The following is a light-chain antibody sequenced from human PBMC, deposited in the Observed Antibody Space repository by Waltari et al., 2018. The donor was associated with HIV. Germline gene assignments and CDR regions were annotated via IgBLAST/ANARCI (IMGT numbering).Light chain of an antibody. CDR1: SSDVGADNY. Sequence: QSALTQPPSASGSPGQSVTISCTGTSSDVGADNYVSWFQQHPGKAPKLMIYDVTKRPSVVPVRFSGSKSGNAASLTVSGLQAEDEADYYCASHAGSKDVFGGGTRLTVL. CDR3: ASHAGSKDV. V-gene: IGLV2-8*01. CDR2: DVT. J-gene: IGLJ2*01.